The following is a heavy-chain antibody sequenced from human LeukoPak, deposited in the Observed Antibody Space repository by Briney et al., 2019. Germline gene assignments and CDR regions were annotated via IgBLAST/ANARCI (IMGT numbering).Heavy chain of an antibody. V-gene: IGHV1-69*05. J-gene: IGHJ4*02. CDR3: ARTYCSSTSCLDYAIDY. D-gene: IGHD2-2*01. CDR2: IIPIFGTA. CDR1: GGTFSSYA. Sequence: SVKVSCKASGGTFSSYAISWVRQAPGQGLEWMGRIIPIFGTANYAQKFQGRVTITTDESTSTAYMELSSLRSEDAAVYYCARTYCSSTSCLDYAIDYWGPGTLVTVAS.